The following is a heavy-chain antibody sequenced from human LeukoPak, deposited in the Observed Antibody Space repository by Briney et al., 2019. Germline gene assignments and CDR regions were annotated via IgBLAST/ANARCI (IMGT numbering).Heavy chain of an antibody. CDR3: ARGQGYSSTKFDP. CDR1: GLTFSDYY. Sequence: GSLRLSGVASGLTFSDYYMCWIRQPPGKGLEWIGEINHSGSTNYTPSLKSRITISVDTSQNRFSLKLSSVTAADTAVYYCARGQGYSSTKFDPWGQGTLVTVSS. D-gene: IGHD6-13*01. V-gene: IGHV4-34*01. CDR2: INHSGST. J-gene: IGHJ5*02.